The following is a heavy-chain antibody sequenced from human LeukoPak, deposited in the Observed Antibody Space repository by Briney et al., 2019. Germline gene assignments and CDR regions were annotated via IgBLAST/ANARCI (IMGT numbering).Heavy chain of an antibody. CDR3: ARGASGSYHYFDY. D-gene: IGHD1-26*01. Sequence: SQTLSLTCTVSGGSINSYYWSWIRQPAGKGLEWIGRIYTSGTTNYTPSLKSRVTMSVDTSKNHISLKLSSVTAADTAVYYCARGASGSYHYFDYWGQGTLVTVSS. J-gene: IGHJ4*02. V-gene: IGHV4-4*07. CDR1: GGSINSYY. CDR2: IYTSGTT.